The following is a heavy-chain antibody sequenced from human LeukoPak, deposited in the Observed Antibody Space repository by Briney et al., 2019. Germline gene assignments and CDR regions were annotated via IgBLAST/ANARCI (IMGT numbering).Heavy chain of an antibody. CDR1: GDTISTSDHY. V-gene: IGHV4-39*01. CDR3: VRHQEGMVRGVLYYMDV. D-gene: IGHD3-10*01. Sequence: SETLSLTCSVSGDTISTSDHYWGWIRQPPGKGLEWIGSIYYTGNTYYNPSLKSRVTISVDTSKNQFSLKLSSVTAADTAVYYCVRHQEGMVRGVLYYMDVWGTGTTVTISS. CDR2: IYYTGNT. J-gene: IGHJ6*03.